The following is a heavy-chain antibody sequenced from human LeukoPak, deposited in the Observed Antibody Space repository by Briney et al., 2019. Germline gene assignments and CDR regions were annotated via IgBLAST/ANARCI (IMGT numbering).Heavy chain of an antibody. Sequence: SETLSLTCTVSGGSISGYYWNWIRQPPGKGLEWIGYIYYSGSTNYNSSLKSRVTISVDTSKNQFSLKLSSVTAADTAVYYCAREAYYYDSSGYYLYYFDYWGQGTLVTVSS. V-gene: IGHV4-59*01. D-gene: IGHD3-22*01. CDR2: IYYSGST. J-gene: IGHJ4*02. CDR1: GGSISGYY. CDR3: AREAYYYDSSGYYLYYFDY.